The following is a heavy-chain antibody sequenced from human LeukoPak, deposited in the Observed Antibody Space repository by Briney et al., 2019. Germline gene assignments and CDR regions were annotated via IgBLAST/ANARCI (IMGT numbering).Heavy chain of an antibody. J-gene: IGHJ3*02. Sequence: ASVKVSCKASGGTFSSYAISWVRQAPGQGLEWMGGIIPIFGTANYAQKFQGRVTITADESTSTAYMELSSLRSEDTAVYYCARDGDSSGYYNDAFDIWGQGTMVTVSS. D-gene: IGHD3-22*01. CDR3: ARDGDSSGYYNDAFDI. CDR1: GGTFSSYA. V-gene: IGHV1-69*01. CDR2: IIPIFGTA.